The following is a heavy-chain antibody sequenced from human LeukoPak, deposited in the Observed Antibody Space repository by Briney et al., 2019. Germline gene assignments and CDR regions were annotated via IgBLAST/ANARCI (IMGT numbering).Heavy chain of an antibody. CDR3: ARGQGEWLRLSYYGMDV. CDR2: MNPNSGNT. J-gene: IGHJ6*02. D-gene: IGHD5-12*01. V-gene: IGHV1-8*01. Sequence: ASVKVSCKASGYIFTSYDINWVRQATGQGLEWMGWMNPNSGNTGYAQKFQGRVTMTRNTSISTAYMELSSLRSEDTAVYYCARGQGEWLRLSYYGMDVWGQGTTVTVSS. CDR1: GYIFTSYD.